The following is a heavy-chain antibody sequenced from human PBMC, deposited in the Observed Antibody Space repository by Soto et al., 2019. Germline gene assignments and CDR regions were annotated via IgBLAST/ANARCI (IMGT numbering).Heavy chain of an antibody. D-gene: IGHD3-10*01. CDR2: INDSGST. CDR3: ARSIGVFYYYVDV. J-gene: IGHJ6*03. V-gene: IGHV4-34*01. CDR1: GRSFSGYY. Sequence: SETLSLTCAVYGRSFSGYYCSWIRQPPGKGLEWIGEINDSGSTNYNPSLKSRVTISVDTSKSQFSLKLSSVTAADTAVYYCARSIGVFYYYVDVWGKGTTVTVSS.